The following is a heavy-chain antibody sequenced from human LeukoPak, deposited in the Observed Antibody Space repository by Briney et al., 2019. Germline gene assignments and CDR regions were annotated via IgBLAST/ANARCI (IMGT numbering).Heavy chain of an antibody. Sequence: GGSLRLSCAASGFTISSYAMSWVRQAPGKGLEWVSAISGSGGSTYYADSVKGRFTISRDNSKNTLYLQMNSLRAEDTAVYYCAKVDTAMPTFDYWGQGTLVTVSS. CDR3: AKVDTAMPTFDY. CDR2: ISGSGGST. D-gene: IGHD5-18*01. CDR1: GFTISSYA. J-gene: IGHJ4*02. V-gene: IGHV3-23*01.